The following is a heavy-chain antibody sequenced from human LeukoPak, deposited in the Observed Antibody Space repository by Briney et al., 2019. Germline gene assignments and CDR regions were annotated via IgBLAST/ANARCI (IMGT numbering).Heavy chain of an antibody. Sequence: GGSLRLSCTASGFTFGDYAMSWFRQAPGKGQEWVGFIRSKAYGGTTEYAASVKGRFTISRDDSKRVAYLQMNSLKTEDTAVYYCYYYDSSGYEPLDYWGQGTLVTVSS. CDR3: YYYDSSGYEPLDY. CDR2: IRSKAYGGTT. J-gene: IGHJ4*02. V-gene: IGHV3-49*03. CDR1: GFTFGDYA. D-gene: IGHD3-22*01.